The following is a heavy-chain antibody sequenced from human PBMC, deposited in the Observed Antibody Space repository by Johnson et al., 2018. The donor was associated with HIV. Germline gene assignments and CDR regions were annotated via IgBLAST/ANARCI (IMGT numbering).Heavy chain of an antibody. CDR1: GFTVSSNY. Sequence: VQLVESGGGLVQPGGSLRLSCAASGFTVSSNYMSWVRQAPGKGLEWVSVIYSGGSTYYADSVKGRFTISRDNAKNSLYLQMNSLRAEDTAVYYCARDFSGSSNAFDIWGQGTMVTVSS. V-gene: IGHV3-66*01. J-gene: IGHJ3*02. D-gene: IGHD6-25*01. CDR2: IYSGGST. CDR3: ARDFSGSSNAFDI.